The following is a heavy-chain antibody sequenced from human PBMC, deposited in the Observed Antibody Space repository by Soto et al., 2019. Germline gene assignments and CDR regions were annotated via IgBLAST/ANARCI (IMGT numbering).Heavy chain of an antibody. D-gene: IGHD1-7*01. V-gene: IGHV3-33*01. Sequence: VQLVESGGGVVQPGKSLRVSCVASGFTFSSYGMHWVRQAPGKGLEWVAFIWSDGSTKYYADSVKGRFTISRDNYTSTVYLQMSSSRADDTAVYYCARAPHEELELQLEISDLGMEVWGQGTKVTVS. J-gene: IGHJ6*02. CDR2: IWSDGSTK. CDR3: ARAPHEELELQLEISDLGMEV. CDR1: GFTFSSYG.